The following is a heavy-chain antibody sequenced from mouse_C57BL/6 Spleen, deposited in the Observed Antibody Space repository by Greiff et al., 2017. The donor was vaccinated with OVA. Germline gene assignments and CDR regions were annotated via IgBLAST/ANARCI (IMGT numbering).Heavy chain of an antibody. J-gene: IGHJ1*03. Sequence: EVKLMESGGGLVKPGGSLKLSCAASGFTFSDYGMHWVRQAPEKGLEWVAYISSGSSTIYYADTVKGRFTISRDNAKNTLFLQMTSLRSEDTAMYYCARQGSYAHYEGYFDVWGTGTTVTVSS. CDR2: ISSGSSTI. CDR1: GFTFSDYG. CDR3: ARQGSYAHYEGYFDV. V-gene: IGHV5-17*01. D-gene: IGHD6-5*01.